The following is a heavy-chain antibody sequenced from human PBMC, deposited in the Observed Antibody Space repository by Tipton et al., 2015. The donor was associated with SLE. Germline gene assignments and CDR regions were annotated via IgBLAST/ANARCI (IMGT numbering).Heavy chain of an antibody. Sequence: SLRFSCAASKFTFSSYWMSWVRQAPGKGLEWVANIREDGSGKFYVDSLKGRFTISRDNAKNSVYLQMNSLRVEDTAVYYCARSNWGWAFDIWGEGTMVTVSS. CDR3: ARSNWGWAFDI. V-gene: IGHV3-7*01. D-gene: IGHD7-27*01. CDR1: KFTFSSYW. J-gene: IGHJ3*02. CDR2: IREDGSGK.